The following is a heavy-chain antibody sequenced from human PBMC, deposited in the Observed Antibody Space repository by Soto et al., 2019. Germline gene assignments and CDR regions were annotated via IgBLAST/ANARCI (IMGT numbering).Heavy chain of an antibody. J-gene: IGHJ6*03. Sequence: SETLSLTCAVSGASISDNWWSWVRQPPGKGLEWIGEIYHSGTTTYSPSFQGQVTISADKSISTAYLQWSSLKASDTAMYYCARHLDVVVPAAIDYYYYYYMDVWGKGTTVTVSS. CDR1: GASISDNW. D-gene: IGHD2-2*01. CDR2: IYHSGTT. V-gene: IGHV4-4*02. CDR3: ARHLDVVVPAAIDYYYYYYMDV.